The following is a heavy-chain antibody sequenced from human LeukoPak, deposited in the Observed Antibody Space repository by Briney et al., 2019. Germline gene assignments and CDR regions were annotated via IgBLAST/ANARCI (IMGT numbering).Heavy chain of an antibody. D-gene: IGHD3-10*01. J-gene: IGHJ4*02. V-gene: IGHV3-23*01. Sequence: GGSLRLSCAISGITLSNYGMSWVRQPPGEGLEWVAGLSASGGSTNYADSVKGRFTISRDNPKNTLYLQMNSLRAEDTAVYFCAKRGVVIRVILVGFHKEAYYFDSWGQGALVTVSS. CDR3: AKRGVVIRVILVGFHKEAYYFDS. CDR2: LSASGGST. CDR1: GITLSNYG.